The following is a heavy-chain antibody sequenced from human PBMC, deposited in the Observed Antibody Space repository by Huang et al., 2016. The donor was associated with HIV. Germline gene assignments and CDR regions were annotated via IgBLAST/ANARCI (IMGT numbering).Heavy chain of an antibody. V-gene: IGHV3-74*01. CDR1: GFSISSYW. Sequence: EVQLVESGGGLVQPGGSLRLSRAASGFSISSYWMHWVRQAPGKGLGWVSRSNRDGSSTSYADSVKGRFTISRDNAKNTLYLQMNSLRAEDTAVYYCARDPRIQSWLNFFDYWGQGTLVSVSS. CDR3: ARDPRIQSWLNFFDY. J-gene: IGHJ4*02. D-gene: IGHD3-22*01. CDR2: SNRDGSST.